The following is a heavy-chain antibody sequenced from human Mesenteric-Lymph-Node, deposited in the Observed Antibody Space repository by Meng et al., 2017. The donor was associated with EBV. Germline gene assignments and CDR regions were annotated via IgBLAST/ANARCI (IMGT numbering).Heavy chain of an antibody. Sequence: VQLRRWGAGMLTRSGTLSLTCAVPGGSISSTNWWSWVRQPRGKGLEGIGEIYHSGSTNYNPSLKRRVTISLDKSKNQFSLKLSSVTDADTAVYYCARVDYYDCSSLFDPWGQGTLVTVSS. V-gene: IGHV4-4*02. CDR3: ARVDYYDCSSLFDP. J-gene: IGHJ5*02. CDR1: GGSISSTNW. CDR2: IYHSGST. D-gene: IGHD3-22*01.